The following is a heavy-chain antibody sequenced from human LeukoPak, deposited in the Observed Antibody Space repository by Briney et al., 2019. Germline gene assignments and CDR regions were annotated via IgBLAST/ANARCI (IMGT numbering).Heavy chain of an antibody. Sequence: PGGSLRLSCAASGFTFSTYGMHWVRQAPGKGLEWVAVIWYDGSNKYYADSVKGRFTISGDNSKNTLYLQMNSLRAEDTAVYYCSRGPNWFDPWGQGTLVTVSS. J-gene: IGHJ5*02. V-gene: IGHV3-33*08. CDR2: IWYDGSNK. CDR1: GFTFSTYG. CDR3: SRGPNWFDP.